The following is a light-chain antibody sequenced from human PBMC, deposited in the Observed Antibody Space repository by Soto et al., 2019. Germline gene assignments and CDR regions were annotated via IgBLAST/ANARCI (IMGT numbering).Light chain of an antibody. CDR1: SSDVGKYDY. CDR2: EVS. Sequence: QSVLTQPPSASGSPGQSVTISRTGTSSDVGKYDYVSWFQHHPGKAPKLIIYEVSKRPSGVPDRFSGSKSGSTASLTVSGLQTEDEDDYYCTSYVAGSNAFGTGTKVPV. J-gene: IGLJ1*01. CDR3: TSYVAGSNA. V-gene: IGLV2-8*01.